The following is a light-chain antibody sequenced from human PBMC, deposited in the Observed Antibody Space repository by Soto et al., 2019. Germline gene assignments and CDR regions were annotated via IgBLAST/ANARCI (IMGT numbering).Light chain of an antibody. Sequence: EIVLTQSPATLSLSPGERATLSCRASQSVNSNLAWYQHKPGQAPRLLIYGASTRATGIPPRMSGSSSWTEFIPTITSLLYDDFATFYCQQYKNRSPWTFGQGTKVDIK. J-gene: IGKJ1*01. CDR3: QQYKNRSPWT. CDR2: GAS. CDR1: QSVNSN. V-gene: IGKV3D-15*01.